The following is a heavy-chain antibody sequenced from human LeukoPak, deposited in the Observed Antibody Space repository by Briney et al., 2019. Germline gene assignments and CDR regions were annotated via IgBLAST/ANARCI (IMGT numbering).Heavy chain of an antibody. V-gene: IGHV1-18*01. D-gene: IGHD5-12*01. J-gene: IGHJ6*02. CDR1: GYTFTSYG. CDR2: ISAYNGNT. CDR3: ARSRREWLREGMDV. Sequence: GESLKISCEGSGYTFTSYGISWVRQAPGQGLEWMGWISAYNGNTNYAQKLQGRVTMTTDTSTSTAYMELRSLRSDDTAVYYCARSRREWLREGMDVWGQGTTVTVSS.